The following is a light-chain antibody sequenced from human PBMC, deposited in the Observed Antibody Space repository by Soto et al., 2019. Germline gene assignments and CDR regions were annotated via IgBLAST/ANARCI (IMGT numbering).Light chain of an antibody. CDR2: EVS. CDR1: SSDVRSYNL. Sequence: QSSFTQPASVSGSPGQSMTGSCPGRSSDVRSYNLVSWYQQHPGKAPKLMIYEVSKRPSGVSNRFSGSKSGNTASLTISGLHAEDEADYYCCSYAGSSTRYVFGTGTKVTVL. CDR3: CSYAGSSTRYV. J-gene: IGLJ1*01. V-gene: IGLV2-23*02.